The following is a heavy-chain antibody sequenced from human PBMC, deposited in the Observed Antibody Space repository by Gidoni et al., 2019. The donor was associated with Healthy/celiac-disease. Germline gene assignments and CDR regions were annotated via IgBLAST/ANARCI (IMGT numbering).Heavy chain of an antibody. D-gene: IGHD6-13*01. CDR2: ISGSGVST. J-gene: IGHJ4*02. CDR3: AKDLGSSWGDDY. V-gene: IGHV3-23*01. Sequence: APGKGLEWVSAISGSGVSTYYADSVKGRFTISRDNSKNTLYLQMNSLRAEDTAVYYCAKDLGSSWGDDYWGQGTLVTVSS.